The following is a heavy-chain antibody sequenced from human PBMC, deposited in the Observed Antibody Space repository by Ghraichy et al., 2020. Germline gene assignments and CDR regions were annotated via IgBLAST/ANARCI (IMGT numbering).Heavy chain of an antibody. J-gene: IGHJ3*02. CDR1: GYTFTGYY. Sequence: ASVKVSCKASGYTFTGYYMHWVRQAPGQGLEWMGWINPNSGGTNYAQKFQGRVTMTRDTSISTAYMELSRLRSDDTAVYYCARDRINLDGSYYEQGWNAFDIWGQGTMVTVSS. D-gene: IGHD1-26*01. V-gene: IGHV1-2*02. CDR3: ARDRINLDGSYYEQGWNAFDI. CDR2: INPNSGGT.